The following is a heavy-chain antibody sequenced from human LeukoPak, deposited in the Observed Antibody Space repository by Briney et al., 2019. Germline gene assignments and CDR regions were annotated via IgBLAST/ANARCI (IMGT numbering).Heavy chain of an antibody. CDR2: ISWNSGSI. CDR1: GFTFDDYA. Sequence: PGRSLRLSCAASGFTFDDYAMHWVRQAPGKGLEWVSGISWNSGSIGYADSVKGRFTISRDNAKNSLYLQMNSLRAEDMALYYCAKDNGYYYDSSGYFDNWGQGTLVTVSS. V-gene: IGHV3-9*03. J-gene: IGHJ4*02. CDR3: AKDNGYYYDSSGYFDN. D-gene: IGHD3-22*01.